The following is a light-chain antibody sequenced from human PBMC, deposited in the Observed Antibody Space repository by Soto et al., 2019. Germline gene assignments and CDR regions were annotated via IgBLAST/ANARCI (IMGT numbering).Light chain of an antibody. Sequence: QSALTQPASVSASPGQSITISCTGTSSDVGAYDSVSWYQHHPGKAPKLMIFDVYDRPSGVSNRFSGSKSGNTASLTISGLQAEDEADYYCSSYTGSSLVFGGGTKVTVL. CDR1: SSDVGAYDS. CDR3: SSYTGSSLV. J-gene: IGLJ3*02. CDR2: DVY. V-gene: IGLV2-14*03.